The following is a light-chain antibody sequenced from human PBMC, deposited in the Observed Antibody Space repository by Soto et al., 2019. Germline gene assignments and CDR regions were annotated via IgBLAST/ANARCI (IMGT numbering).Light chain of an antibody. J-gene: IGKJ1*01. CDR2: GAS. CDR3: QQYGSPPQT. V-gene: IGKV3-20*01. Sequence: EIVLTQSPGTLSLSPGERATLSCRASQSVSSSYLAWYQQKPGQAPRLLIYGASSRATGIPDRFSGSGSGKDFTLTISRLEPEDFVVYYCQQYGSPPQTFGQGTKVEI. CDR1: QSVSSSY.